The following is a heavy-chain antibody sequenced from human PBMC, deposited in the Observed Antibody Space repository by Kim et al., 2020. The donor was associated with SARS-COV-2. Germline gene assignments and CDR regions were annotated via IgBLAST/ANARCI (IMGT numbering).Heavy chain of an antibody. Sequence: GGSLRLSCAASGFTFSSYWMSWVRQAPGKGLEWVANIKQDGSEKYYVDSVKGRFTISRDNAKNSLYLQMNSLRAEDTAVYYCARASHYDILTGYYPVLNYDAFDIWGQGTMVTVSS. CDR2: IKQDGSEK. CDR3: ARASHYDILTGYYPVLNYDAFDI. V-gene: IGHV3-7*01. J-gene: IGHJ3*02. D-gene: IGHD3-9*01. CDR1: GFTFSSYW.